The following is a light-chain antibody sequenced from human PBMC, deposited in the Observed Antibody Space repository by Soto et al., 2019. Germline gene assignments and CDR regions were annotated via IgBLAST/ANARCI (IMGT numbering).Light chain of an antibody. CDR2: VAS. V-gene: IGKV1-39*01. Sequence: DIQMTQSPSSLSASVGDRVTVTCRASQSIDTYLNWYQQRPGQAPKLLIYVASTWQSGVPSRFSGSRSGTHFTLTISSLQPEDFATYYCQQNQDIPPTFGQGTRVERK. CDR3: QQNQDIPPT. CDR1: QSIDTY. J-gene: IGKJ1*01.